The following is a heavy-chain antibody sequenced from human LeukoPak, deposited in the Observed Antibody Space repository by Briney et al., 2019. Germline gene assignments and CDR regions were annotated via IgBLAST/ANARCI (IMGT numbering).Heavy chain of an antibody. Sequence: GSSVKVSCKASGGTFSSYAISWVRQAPGQGLEWMGGIIPIFGTANYAQKFQGRVTITADESTSTACMELSSLRSEDTAVYYCARGGSYGDDYGDYYYYGMDVWGQGTTVTVSS. V-gene: IGHV1-69*01. CDR3: ARGGSYGDDYGDYYYYGMDV. J-gene: IGHJ6*02. CDR1: GGTFSSYA. D-gene: IGHD4-17*01. CDR2: IIPIFGTA.